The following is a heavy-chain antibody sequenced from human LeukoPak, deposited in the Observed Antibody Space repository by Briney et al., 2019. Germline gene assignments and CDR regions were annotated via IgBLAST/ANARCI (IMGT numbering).Heavy chain of an antibody. CDR1: GFTFSSYW. CDR3: ARLNTDWRADY. D-gene: IGHD3-9*01. V-gene: IGHV3-48*04. CDR2: ITSRGRPI. Sequence: PGGSLRLSCAASGFTFSSYWMHWVRQAPGKGLEWVSYITSRGRPITYADSVKGRFTISRDNAKNSLYLQMNSLRAEDTAVYYCARLNTDWRADYWGQGTLVTVSS. J-gene: IGHJ4*02.